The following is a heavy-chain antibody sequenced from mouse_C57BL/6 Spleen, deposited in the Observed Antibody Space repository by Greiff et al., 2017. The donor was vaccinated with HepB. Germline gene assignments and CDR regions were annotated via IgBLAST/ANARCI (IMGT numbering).Heavy chain of an antibody. CDR2: IDPSDSYT. CDR3: ARGGLLRWFDY. V-gene: IGHV1-69*01. CDR1: GYTFTSYW. J-gene: IGHJ2*01. Sequence: VQLQQPGAELVMPGASVKLSCKASGYTFTSYWMHWVKQRPGQGLEWIGEIDPSDSYTNYNQKFKGKSTFTGDKSSSTAYMQLSSLTSEDSAVYYCARGGLLRWFDYWGQGTTLTVSS. D-gene: IGHD1-1*01.